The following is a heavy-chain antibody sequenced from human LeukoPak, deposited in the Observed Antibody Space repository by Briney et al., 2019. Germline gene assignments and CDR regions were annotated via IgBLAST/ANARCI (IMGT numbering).Heavy chain of an antibody. CDR1: GFTVSSNY. CDR3: AREYRGEYYFAY. Sequence: PGGSLRLSCAASGFTVSSNYMSWVRQAPGKGLEWVSVIYSGGSTYYADSVKGRFTISRDNSKNTLYLQMNSLRAEDTAVYYSAREYRGEYYFAYWGQGTLVTVSS. J-gene: IGHJ4*02. CDR2: IYSGGST. D-gene: IGHD3-10*01. V-gene: IGHV3-66*01.